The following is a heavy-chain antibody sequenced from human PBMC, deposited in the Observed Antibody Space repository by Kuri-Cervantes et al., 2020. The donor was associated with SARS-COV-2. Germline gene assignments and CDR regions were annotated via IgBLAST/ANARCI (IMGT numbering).Heavy chain of an antibody. J-gene: IGHJ5*02. Sequence: SGPTLVKPTETLTLTCTVSGFSLSNARMGVSWIRQPPGKALEWLAHIFSNDEKSYSTSLKSRLTISKDTSKNQVVLTMTNMDPVDTATYYCAHRRVYSSGWPASWFDPWGQGTLVTVSS. D-gene: IGHD6-19*01. CDR2: IFSNDEK. CDR3: AHRRVYSSGWPASWFDP. CDR1: GFSLSNARMG. V-gene: IGHV2-26*01.